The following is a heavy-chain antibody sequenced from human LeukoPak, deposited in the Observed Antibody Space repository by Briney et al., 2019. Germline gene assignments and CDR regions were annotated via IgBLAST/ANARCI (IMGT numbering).Heavy chain of an antibody. J-gene: IGHJ4*02. D-gene: IGHD6-19*01. Sequence: GGSLRLSRAASGFTVSSNYMSWVRQAPGKGLEWVSVIYSGGSTYYADSVKGRFTISRDNSKNTLYLQMNSLRAEDTAVYYCAREPSIAVAGTGDYFDYWGQGTLVTVSS. CDR3: AREPSIAVAGTGDYFDY. V-gene: IGHV3-66*01. CDR1: GFTVSSNY. CDR2: IYSGGST.